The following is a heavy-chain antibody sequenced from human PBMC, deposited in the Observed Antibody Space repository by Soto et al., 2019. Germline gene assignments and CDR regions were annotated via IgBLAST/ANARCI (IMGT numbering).Heavy chain of an antibody. D-gene: IGHD6-13*01. CDR2: IHTTENT. Sequence: QVQLQESGPGLVKPSETLSLTCTVSGDSISSYYWSWIRQPAGRGMEWIGRIHTTENTNYNPSLKSRVTMSIDTSNNQFSLKLTSLTAADTAVYYCARVLSSTAGLYFDHWGQGTLVTVSS. CDR1: GDSISSYY. CDR3: ARVLSSTAGLYFDH. J-gene: IGHJ4*02. V-gene: IGHV4-4*07.